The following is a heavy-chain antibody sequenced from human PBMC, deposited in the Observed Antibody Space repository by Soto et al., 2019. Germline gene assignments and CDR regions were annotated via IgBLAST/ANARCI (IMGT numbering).Heavy chain of an antibody. J-gene: IGHJ5*02. CDR3: ARDTTMYSSGRKLNWFDP. CDR2: IYYSGST. Sequence: SETLSLTCTVSGGSISSYYWSWIRQPPGKGLEWIGYIYYSGSTNYNPSLKSRVTISVDTSKNQFSLKLSSVTAADTAVYYCARDTTMYSSGRKLNWFDPWGKGTLVTVAS. D-gene: IGHD6-19*01. CDR1: GGSISSYY. V-gene: IGHV4-59*01.